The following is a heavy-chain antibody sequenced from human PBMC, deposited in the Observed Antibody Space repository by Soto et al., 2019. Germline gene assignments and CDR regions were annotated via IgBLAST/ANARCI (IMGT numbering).Heavy chain of an antibody. D-gene: IGHD4-17*01. Sequence: QVQLVESGGGVVQPGRSLRLSCAASGFTFSSYGMHWARQAPGKGLEWVAVISYDGSNKYYADSVKGRFTISRDNSKNTLYLQMNSLRAEDTAVYYCAKDRSMTTRYFDYWGQGTLVTVSS. CDR2: ISYDGSNK. V-gene: IGHV3-30*18. J-gene: IGHJ4*02. CDR1: GFTFSSYG. CDR3: AKDRSMTTRYFDY.